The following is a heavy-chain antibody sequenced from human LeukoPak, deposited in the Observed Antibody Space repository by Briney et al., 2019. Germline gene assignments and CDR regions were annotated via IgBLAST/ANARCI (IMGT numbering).Heavy chain of an antibody. D-gene: IGHD2-8*01. CDR1: GGSISSHY. V-gene: IGHV4-59*11. CDR3: ARVAGYCTNGVCYPDY. CDR2: IYYSGST. J-gene: IGHJ4*02. Sequence: SETLSLTCTVSGGSISSHYWSWIRQPPGKGLEWIGYIYYSGSTNYNPPLKSRVTISVDTSKNQFSLKLSSVTAADTAVYYCARVAGYCTNGVCYPDYWGQGTLVTVSS.